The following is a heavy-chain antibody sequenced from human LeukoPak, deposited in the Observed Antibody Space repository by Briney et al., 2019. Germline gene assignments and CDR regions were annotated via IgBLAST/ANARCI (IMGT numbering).Heavy chain of an antibody. Sequence: GSLRLSCAASGLIFSNAWMNWVRQAPGKGLEWVGRIQSKADGGTTDYAAPVKGRFTVSRDDSKNTLYLQMNILRTDDTAVYYCRYYDSSGRRDYWGQGTLVTVSS. V-gene: IGHV3-15*01. CDR1: GLIFSNAW. D-gene: IGHD3-22*01. CDR2: IQSKADGGTT. CDR3: RYYDSSGRRDY. J-gene: IGHJ4*02.